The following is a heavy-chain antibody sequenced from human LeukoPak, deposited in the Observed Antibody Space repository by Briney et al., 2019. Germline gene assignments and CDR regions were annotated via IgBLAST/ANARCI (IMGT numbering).Heavy chain of an antibody. CDR3: TTDSRTNGRQMMIWFGELSR. V-gene: IGHV3-74*01. D-gene: IGHD3-10*01. Sequence: GGSPRLSCAASGFTFSDTWMHWVRQAPGEGLVWVSRIRSDGSDTRYAESVKGRFTISRDNAKNTLYLQMNSLKTEDTAVYYCTTDSRTNGRQMMIWFGELSRWGQGTLVTVSS. J-gene: IGHJ4*02. CDR2: IRSDGSDT. CDR1: GFTFSDTW.